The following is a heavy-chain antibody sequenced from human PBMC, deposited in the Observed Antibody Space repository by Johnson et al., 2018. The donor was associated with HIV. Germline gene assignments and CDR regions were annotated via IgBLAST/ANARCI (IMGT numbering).Heavy chain of an antibody. Sequence: VQLVESGGGLVQPGGSLRLSCVASGFTFSSYGMHWVRQAPGKGLEWVSVIYSGGSTYYADSVKGRFTISRDNAKNSLYLQMSSLRTEDTAVYYCVRVSLGYSYGYDAFDIWGQGTMVTVSS. CDR2: IYSGGST. D-gene: IGHD5-18*01. CDR3: VRVSLGYSYGYDAFDI. CDR1: GFTFSSYG. J-gene: IGHJ3*02. V-gene: IGHV3-66*02.